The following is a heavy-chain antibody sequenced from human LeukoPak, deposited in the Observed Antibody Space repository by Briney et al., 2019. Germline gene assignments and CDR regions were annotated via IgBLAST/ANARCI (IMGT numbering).Heavy chain of an antibody. CDR2: IRYDGSNK. CDR3: ARDGYCSSTSCHNWFDP. V-gene: IGHV3-30*02. Sequence: GGSLRLSCAASGFTFSSYGMHWVRQAPGKGLEGVAFIRYDGSNKYYADSVKGRFTISRDNSKNTLYLQMNSLRAEDTAVYYCARDGYCSSTSCHNWFDPWGQGTLVTVSS. J-gene: IGHJ5*02. D-gene: IGHD2-2*03. CDR1: GFTFSSYG.